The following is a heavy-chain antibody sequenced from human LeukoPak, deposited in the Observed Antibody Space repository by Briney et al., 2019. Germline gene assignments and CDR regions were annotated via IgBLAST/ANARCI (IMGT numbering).Heavy chain of an antibody. CDR1: GFTVSSNY. Sequence: GSLRLSCSASGFTVSSNYMSWVRQAPGKGLGRVSVIYSGGSTYYADSVKGRFTISRDNSKNTLYLQMNSLRAEDTAVYYCAIAAAGTNYYFDYWGQGTLVTVSS. CDR3: AIAAAGTNYYFDY. D-gene: IGHD6-13*01. CDR2: IYSGGST. V-gene: IGHV3-66*01. J-gene: IGHJ4*02.